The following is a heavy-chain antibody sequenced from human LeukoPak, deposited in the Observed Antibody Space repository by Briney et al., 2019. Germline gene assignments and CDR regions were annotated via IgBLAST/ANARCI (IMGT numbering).Heavy chain of an antibody. CDR2: IHHKGST. CDR1: GYAISSGYY. D-gene: IGHD1-26*01. Sequence: SETLSLTCTVSGYAISSGYYWGWIRQPPGKGLELIGSIHHKGSTYYNPSLKSRVTISVDTSKNQFSLKLSSVTAADTAVYYCARDGALVGATTGPWGAFDIWGQGTMVTVSS. V-gene: IGHV4-38-2*02. CDR3: ARDGALVGATTGPWGAFDI. J-gene: IGHJ3*02.